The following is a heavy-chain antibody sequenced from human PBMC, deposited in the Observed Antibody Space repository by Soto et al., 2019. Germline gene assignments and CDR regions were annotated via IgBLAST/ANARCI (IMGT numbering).Heavy chain of an antibody. D-gene: IGHD6-13*01. CDR3: ARHAGMQQQLVRYYYYYGMDV. Sequence: SETLSLTCAVSSGSISSSSYYWGWIRQPPGKGLECIGIIYYSGSTYYNPSLKSRVTISVDTSKNQFSLKLSFVTAADTAVYYCARHAGMQQQLVRYYYYYGMDVWGQGTTVTVSS. V-gene: IGHV4-39*01. CDR1: SGSISSSSYY. CDR2: IYYSGST. J-gene: IGHJ6*02.